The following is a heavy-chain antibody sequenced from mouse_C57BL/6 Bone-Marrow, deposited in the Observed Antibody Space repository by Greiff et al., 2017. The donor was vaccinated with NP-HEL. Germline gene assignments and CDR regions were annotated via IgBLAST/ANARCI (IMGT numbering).Heavy chain of an antibody. CDR1: GFTFSDYG. Sequence: EVMLVESGGGLVQPGGSLKLSCAASGFTFSDYGMAWVRQAPRKGPEWVAFISNLAYSIYYADTVTGRFTLSRENAKNTLYLEMSSLRSEDTAMYYCARQLWDYAMDYWGQGTSVTVSS. CDR2: ISNLAYSI. V-gene: IGHV5-15*01. J-gene: IGHJ4*01. D-gene: IGHD4-1*01. CDR3: ARQLWDYAMDY.